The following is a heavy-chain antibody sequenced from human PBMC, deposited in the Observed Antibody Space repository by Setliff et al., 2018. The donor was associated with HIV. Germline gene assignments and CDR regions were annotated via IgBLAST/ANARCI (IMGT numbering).Heavy chain of an antibody. CDR1: GGSIINYF. J-gene: IGHJ4*02. CDR2: IYYSGSA. D-gene: IGHD3-10*01. V-gene: IGHV4-59*12. CDR3: ARESYGSGTYDY. Sequence: PSETLSLTCTVSGGSIINYFWSWIRLPPGKGLEWIGYIYYSGSADYNRSLKSRVTISVDTSKSQASLNLNSVTAADSAVYYCARESYGSGTYDYWGQGTLVTVSS.